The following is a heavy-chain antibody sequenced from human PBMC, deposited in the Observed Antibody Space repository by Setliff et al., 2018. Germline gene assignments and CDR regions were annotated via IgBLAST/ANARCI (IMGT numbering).Heavy chain of an antibody. Sequence: SETLSLTCAVSGGSVTSHYWSWIRQPPGKGLEWIGHSYYIGSTDYNPSLKSRVTISLDTSKNQFSLSLRSVTAADTAVYYCARGGTFRYFDYWGQGTPVTVSS. J-gene: IGHJ4*02. V-gene: IGHV4-59*02. CDR1: GGSVTSHY. D-gene: IGHD5-12*01. CDR3: ARGGTFRYFDY. CDR2: SYYIGST.